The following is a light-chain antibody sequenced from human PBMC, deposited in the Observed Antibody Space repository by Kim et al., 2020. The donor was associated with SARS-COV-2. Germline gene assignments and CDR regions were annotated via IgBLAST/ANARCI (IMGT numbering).Light chain of an antibody. CDR1: QSVSSSY. V-gene: IGKV3-20*01. CDR2: GAS. CDR3: QQYGSSPPYS. Sequence: SPGERAPLSCRASQSVSSSYLAWYQQKPGQAPRPLIYGASSRATGIPDRFSGSGSGTDFTLTISRLEPEDFAVYYCQQYGSSPPYSFGQGTKLEI. J-gene: IGKJ2*03.